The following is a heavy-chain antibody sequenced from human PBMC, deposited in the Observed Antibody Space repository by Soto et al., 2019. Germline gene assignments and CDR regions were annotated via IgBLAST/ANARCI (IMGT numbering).Heavy chain of an antibody. CDR2: IYYSGST. D-gene: IGHD3-10*01. CDR3: ARHGVPLDSGYFDY. J-gene: IGHJ4*02. CDR1: GGSISSSSYY. Sequence: QLQLQESGPGLVKPSETLSLTCTVSGGSISSSSYYWGWIRQPPGKGLEWIGSIYYSGSTYYNPSLKSRVTISVDTSNNQFSLKLSSVTAADTAVYYCARHGVPLDSGYFDYWGQGTLVTVSS. V-gene: IGHV4-39*01.